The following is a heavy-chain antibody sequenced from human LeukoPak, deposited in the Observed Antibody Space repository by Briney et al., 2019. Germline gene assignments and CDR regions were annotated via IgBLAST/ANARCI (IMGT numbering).Heavy chain of an antibody. CDR3: ETDYGANWGDY. D-gene: IGHD4/OR15-4a*01. CDR1: GFSFSSYS. J-gene: IGHJ4*02. V-gene: IGHV3-23*01. CDR2: ISGSGGST. Sequence: GGSLRLSCAASGFSFSSYSMNWVRQAPGKGLEWVSAISGSGGSTYYADSVKGRFTISRDNSKNTLYLQMNSLRAEDTAVYYCETDYGANWGDYWGQGTLVTVSS.